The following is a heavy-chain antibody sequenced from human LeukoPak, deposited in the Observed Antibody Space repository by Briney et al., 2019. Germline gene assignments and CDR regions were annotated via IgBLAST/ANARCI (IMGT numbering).Heavy chain of an antibody. D-gene: IGHD3-10*01. Sequence: GGSLRLSCAASGFTFSGYWMTWVRQAPGKGLEWVANTKQDGSEQYYVDSVKGRFTISRDNAKNSLYLQMNSLRAEDTALYYCVRALWFGEASFDFWGQGALVTVSS. J-gene: IGHJ4*02. CDR2: TKQDGSEQ. CDR1: GFTFSGYW. V-gene: IGHV3-7*01. CDR3: VRALWFGEASFDF.